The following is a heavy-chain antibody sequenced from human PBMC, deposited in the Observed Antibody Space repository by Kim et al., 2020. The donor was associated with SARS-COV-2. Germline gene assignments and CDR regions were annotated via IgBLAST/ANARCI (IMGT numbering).Heavy chain of an antibody. D-gene: IGHD4-17*01. V-gene: IGHV1-18*01. Sequence: YAQKLQGRVTMATDRSTSTAYMELRSLRSDDTAVYYGARDYGDYFLYFDYWGQGTLVTVSS. J-gene: IGHJ4*02. CDR3: ARDYGDYFLYFDY.